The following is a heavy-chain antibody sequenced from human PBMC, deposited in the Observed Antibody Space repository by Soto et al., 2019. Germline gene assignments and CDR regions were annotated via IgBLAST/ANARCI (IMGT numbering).Heavy chain of an antibody. CDR1: GFTFSSYW. CDR2: IKQDGREK. J-gene: IGHJ5*02. CDR3: AREGAITMVRGVKTEVDP. D-gene: IGHD3-10*01. V-gene: IGHV3-7*01. Sequence: EVQLVESGGGLVQPGGSLRLSCAASGFTFSSYWMSWVRQAPGKGLEGVANIKQDGREKYYVDSVKGRFTISRDNAKNSLYLQMNSLRAEDTAVYYCAREGAITMVRGVKTEVDPWGQGTLVTVSS.